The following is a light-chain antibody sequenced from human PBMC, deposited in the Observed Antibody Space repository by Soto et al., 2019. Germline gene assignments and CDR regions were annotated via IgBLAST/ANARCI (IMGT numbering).Light chain of an antibody. CDR2: DAS. CDR1: QSISSY. CDR3: QHYNPYSGP. Sequence: IQMTQSPSSLFACVGASLTITCGASQSISSYLNWYQQKPGKAPKLLIFDASSLHSGVPSRFSGSGSGTEFTLTITSLQPDDFATYYCQHYNPYSGPFGQGTKVDI. J-gene: IGKJ1*01. V-gene: IGKV1-5*01.